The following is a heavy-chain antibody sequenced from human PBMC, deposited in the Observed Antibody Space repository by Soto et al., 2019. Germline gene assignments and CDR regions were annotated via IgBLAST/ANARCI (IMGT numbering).Heavy chain of an antibody. D-gene: IGHD3-3*01. J-gene: IGHJ3*02. CDR1: GGSISSGGYY. CDR2: IYYSGSN. Sequence: QVQLQESGPGLVKPSQTLSLTCTVSGGSISSGGYYWSWFRQHPGKGLEWIGYIYYSGSNYYNPSLKRRVTISVDTSKNQFSLKLSSVTAADTAVYYCARSGRFLEWPEQDAFDIWGQGTMVTVSS. V-gene: IGHV4-31*03. CDR3: ARSGRFLEWPEQDAFDI.